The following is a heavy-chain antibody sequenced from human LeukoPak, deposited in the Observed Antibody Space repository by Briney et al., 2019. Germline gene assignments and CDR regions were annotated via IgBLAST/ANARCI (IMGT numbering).Heavy chain of an antibody. CDR1: GFTFISYG. Sequence: GGSLRLSCAASGFTFISYGMHWVRQAPGKGLEWVAVIWYDGSNKYYADSVKGRFTISRDNSKNTLYLQMNSLRAEDTAVYYCASAVSSGWSYFDYWGQGTLVTVSS. CDR2: IWYDGSNK. CDR3: ASAVSSGWSYFDY. V-gene: IGHV3-33*01. D-gene: IGHD6-19*01. J-gene: IGHJ4*02.